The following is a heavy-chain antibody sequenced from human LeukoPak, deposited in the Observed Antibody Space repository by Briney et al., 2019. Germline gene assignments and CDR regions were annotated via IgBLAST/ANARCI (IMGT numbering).Heavy chain of an antibody. CDR3: ARWGSLTGTYYFDY. V-gene: IGHV1-2*02. D-gene: IGHD7-27*01. J-gene: IGHJ4*02. Sequence: GASVKVSCKASGYTFTTYAINWVRQAPGQGLEWMGWINPNSGGTNYAQKFQGRVTMTRDTSISTAYMELSRLRSDDTAVYYCARWGSLTGTYYFDYWGQGTLVTVSS. CDR2: INPNSGGT. CDR1: GYTFTTYA.